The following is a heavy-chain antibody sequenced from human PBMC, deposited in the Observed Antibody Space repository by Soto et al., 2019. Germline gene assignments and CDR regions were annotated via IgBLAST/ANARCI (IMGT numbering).Heavy chain of an antibody. CDR3: AKVSLSSTNTGDNDY. Sequence: GGSLRLSCAASGFTFSSYGMHWVRQAPGKGLEWVAVISYDGSNKYYADSVKGRFTISRDNSKNTLYLQMNSLRAEDTAVYYCAKVSLSSTNTGDNDYWGQGTLVTVSS. CDR2: ISYDGSNK. D-gene: IGHD6-13*01. CDR1: GFTFSSYG. V-gene: IGHV3-30*18. J-gene: IGHJ4*02.